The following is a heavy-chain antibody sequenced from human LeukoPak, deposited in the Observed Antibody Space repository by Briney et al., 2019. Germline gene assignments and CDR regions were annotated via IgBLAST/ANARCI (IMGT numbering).Heavy chain of an antibody. J-gene: IGHJ4*02. V-gene: IGHV1-2*06. CDR2: INPNSGGT. CDR3: ARDLPSPGISVADDY. Sequence: ASVKVSCKASGYTFTGYYIFWLRQAPGQGLEWMGRINPNSGGTNYAQKFQGRATMTRDTSITTAYMELSSLRSDDTAVYYCARDLPSPGISVADDYWGQGTLVTVSS. CDR1: GYTFTGYY. D-gene: IGHD6-19*01.